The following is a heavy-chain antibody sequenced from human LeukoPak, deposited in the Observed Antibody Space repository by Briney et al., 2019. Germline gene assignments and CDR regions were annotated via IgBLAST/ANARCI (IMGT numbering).Heavy chain of an antibody. V-gene: IGHV4-61*02. J-gene: IGHJ6*03. CDR2: IYTSGST. Sequence: QPSETLSLTCTVSGGSISSGSYYWSWIRQPAGKGLEWIGRIYTSGSTNYNPSLKSRVTISVDTSKNQFSLKLSSVTAADTAVYYCARDRKGQPMDVWGKGTTVTVSS. CDR3: ARDRKGQPMDV. CDR1: GGSISSGSYY.